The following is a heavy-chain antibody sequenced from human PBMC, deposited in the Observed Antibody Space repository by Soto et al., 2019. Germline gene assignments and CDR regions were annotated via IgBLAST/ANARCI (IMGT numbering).Heavy chain of an antibody. CDR2: IDPSDSYT. V-gene: IGHV5-10-1*01. CDR1: GYSFTSYW. CDR3: ARIAAAYYYYYGMDV. Sequence: GESLKISCKGSGYSFTSYWISWVRQMPGKGLEWMGRIDPSDSYTNYSPSFQGHVTISADKSISTAYLQWSSLKASDTAMYYCARIAAAYYYYYGMDVWGQGXTVTVSS. D-gene: IGHD6-13*01. J-gene: IGHJ6*02.